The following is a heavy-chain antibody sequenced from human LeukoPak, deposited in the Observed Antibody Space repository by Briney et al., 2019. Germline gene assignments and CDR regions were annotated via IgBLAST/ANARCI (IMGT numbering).Heavy chain of an antibody. V-gene: IGHV4-59*08. J-gene: IGHJ5*02. Sequence: SETLSLTCAVSGGSINNYYWSWIRQPPRKGLEWIGYIYHSGSTDYNPSLKSRVTISVDTSKNQFSLNLTSVTAADTAVYYCARHVSNTWYSGFDPWGQGTLVTVSS. CDR3: ARHVSNTWYSGFDP. CDR1: GGSINNYY. D-gene: IGHD6-13*01. CDR2: IYHSGST.